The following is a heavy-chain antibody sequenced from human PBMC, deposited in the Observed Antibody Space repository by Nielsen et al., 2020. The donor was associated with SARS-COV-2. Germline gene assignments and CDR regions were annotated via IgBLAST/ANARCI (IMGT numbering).Heavy chain of an antibody. V-gene: IGHV4-39*01. CDR1: GGSISSSSYY. CDR3: ARRITMVRGGVRQNYFDY. Sequence: LRLSCTVSGGSISSSSYYWGWIRQPPGKGLEWIGSIYYSGSTYYNPSLKSRVTISVDTSKNQFSLKLSSVTAADTAVYYCARRITMVRGGVRQNYFDYWGQGTLVTVSS. CDR2: IYYSGST. D-gene: IGHD3-10*01. J-gene: IGHJ4*02.